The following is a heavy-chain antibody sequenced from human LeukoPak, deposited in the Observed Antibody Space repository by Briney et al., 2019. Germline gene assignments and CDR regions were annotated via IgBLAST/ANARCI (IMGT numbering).Heavy chain of an antibody. Sequence: ASLRLSCAASGFTFSSYAMSWVRQAPGKGLEWVSAISGSGGSTYYADSVKGRFTISRDNPKNTLYLQMNSLRAEDTAVYYCAKVRGGGEPSWVYYYYYGMDVWGQGTTVTVSS. V-gene: IGHV3-23*01. J-gene: IGHJ6*02. CDR1: GFTFSSYA. D-gene: IGHD3-16*01. CDR3: AKVRGGGEPSWVYYYYYGMDV. CDR2: ISGSGGST.